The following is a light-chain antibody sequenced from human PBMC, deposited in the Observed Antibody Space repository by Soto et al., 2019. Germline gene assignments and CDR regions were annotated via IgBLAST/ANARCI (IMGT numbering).Light chain of an antibody. J-gene: IGLJ2*01. CDR3: CSYAGGASVV. Sequence: QSALTQPASVSGSPGQSITISCTGTISDVGRYNLVSWYQQHPVKAPKLIIYEDIERPSGVSHRFSGSTSGNTASLTISGLQTEDEAKYFCCSYAGGASVVFGGGTKVTVL. CDR1: ISDVGRYNL. V-gene: IGLV2-23*01. CDR2: EDI.